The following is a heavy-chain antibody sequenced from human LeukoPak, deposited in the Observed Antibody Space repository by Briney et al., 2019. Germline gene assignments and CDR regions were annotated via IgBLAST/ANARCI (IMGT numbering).Heavy chain of an antibody. D-gene: IGHD3-22*01. CDR3: ARHEFDYDSPFDY. V-gene: IGHV4-39*01. J-gene: IGHJ4*02. CDR2: IYYSGST. CDR1: GGSISSSSYY. Sequence: PSETLSLTCTVSGGSISSSSYYWGWIRQPPGKGLEWIGGIYYSGSTYYNPSLNSRVIISVDTSKNQFSLKRSSVTAADTAVYYCARHEFDYDSPFDYWGQGTLVTVSS.